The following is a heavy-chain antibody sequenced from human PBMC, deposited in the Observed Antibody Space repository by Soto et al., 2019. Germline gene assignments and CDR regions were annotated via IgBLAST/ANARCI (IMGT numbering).Heavy chain of an antibody. V-gene: IGHV1-69*12. D-gene: IGHD3-16*02. CDR2: IIPIFGTA. J-gene: IGHJ4*02. CDR3: ARVTDYVWGSYRPSFVY. CDR1: GGTFSSYA. Sequence: QVQLVQSGAEVKKPGSSVKVSCKASGGTFSSYAISWVRQAPGQGLEWMGGIIPIFGTANYAQKFQGRVTITADESTSTADMELRSLRSEDTAVYYCARVTDYVWGSYRPSFVYWGQGTLVTVSS.